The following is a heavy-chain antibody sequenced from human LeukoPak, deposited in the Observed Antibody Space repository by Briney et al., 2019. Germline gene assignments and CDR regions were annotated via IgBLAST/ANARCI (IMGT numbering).Heavy chain of an antibody. CDR2: ISGSGGST. D-gene: IGHD3-22*01. CDR1: GFTFSNYA. CDR3: AKELYYYDSSGYPSGDDAFDI. J-gene: IGHJ3*02. V-gene: IGHV3-23*01. Sequence: GGSLRPSCAASGFTFSNYAMNWVRQAPGKGLEWVSGISGSGGSTYYADSVKGRFTISRDNSKNTLYLQMNSLRAEDTAVYYCAKELYYYDSSGYPSGDDAFDIWGQGTMVTVSS.